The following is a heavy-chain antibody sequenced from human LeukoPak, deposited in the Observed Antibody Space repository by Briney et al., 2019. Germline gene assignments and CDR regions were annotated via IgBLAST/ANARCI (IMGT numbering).Heavy chain of an antibody. D-gene: IGHD3-10*01. CDR1: GGTFSSYA. CDR3: ARVLPSGFLQD. Sequence: GASVKVSCEASGGTFSSYAISWVRQAPGQGLEWMGRIIPIFGTANYAQKFQGRVTITTDESTSTAYMELSSLRSEDTAVYYCARVLPSGFLQDWGQGTLVTVSS. CDR2: IIPIFGTA. J-gene: IGHJ4*02. V-gene: IGHV1-69*05.